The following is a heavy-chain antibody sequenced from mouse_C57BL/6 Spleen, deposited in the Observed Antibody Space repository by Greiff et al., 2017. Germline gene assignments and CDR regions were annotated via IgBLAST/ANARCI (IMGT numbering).Heavy chain of an antibody. CDR2: IRNKANGYTT. Sequence: EVQRVESGGGLVQPGGSLSLSCAASGFTFTDYYMSWVRQPPGKALAWLGFIRNKANGYTTEYSASVKGRFTISRDNSQSILYLQMNALRAEDSATYYCARYYGNLLYYYAMDYWGQGTSVTVSS. CDR3: ARYYGNLLYYYAMDY. D-gene: IGHD2-1*01. J-gene: IGHJ4*01. V-gene: IGHV7-3*01. CDR1: GFTFTDYY.